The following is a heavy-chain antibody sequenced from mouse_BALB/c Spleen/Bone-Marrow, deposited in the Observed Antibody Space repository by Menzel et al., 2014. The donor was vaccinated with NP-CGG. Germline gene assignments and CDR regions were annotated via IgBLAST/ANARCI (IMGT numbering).Heavy chain of an antibody. CDR2: IDPDNGIT. Sequence: EVQLQQSGANLVRPGALVKLSCKASGFNIKDHYIHWVRQRPEQDLEWIGWIDPDNGITINDPRFQGKAIITADTSSNTAYLQDSSQTSEDTVIYYCDTGRYDWYLDVWGPGTPVTVSS. D-gene: IGHD2-14*01. CDR1: GFNIKDHY. V-gene: IGHV14-1*02. J-gene: IGHJ1*01. CDR3: DTGRYDWYLDV.